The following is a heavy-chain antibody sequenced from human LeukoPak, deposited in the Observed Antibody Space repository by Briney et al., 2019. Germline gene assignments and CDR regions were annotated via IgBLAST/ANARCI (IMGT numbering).Heavy chain of an antibody. CDR3: ARDGYSSSWYLYHFDY. CDR2: IYYSGST. Sequence: SETLSLTCTVSGGSISSSSYYWGWIRQPPGKGLEWIGSIYYSGSTYYNPSLKGRVTISVDTSKNQFSLKLSSVTAADTAVYYCARDGYSSSWYLYHFDYWGQGTLVTVSS. V-gene: IGHV4-39*07. D-gene: IGHD6-13*01. CDR1: GGSISSSSYY. J-gene: IGHJ4*02.